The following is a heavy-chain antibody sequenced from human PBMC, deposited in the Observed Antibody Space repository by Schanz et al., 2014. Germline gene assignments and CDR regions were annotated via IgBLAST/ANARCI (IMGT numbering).Heavy chain of an antibody. Sequence: QVQLVQSGDEVKKPGASVKVSCKTSGYTFSDYGITWVRQAPGQGLEWVGWISPYTGNTHYFDKMEGRVTMTTDTSTSTAYMELRSLRSDDTALYYCTRGGYSYALSAFDIWGQGTMVTVSP. CDR1: GYTFSDYG. CDR3: TRGGYSYALSAFDI. J-gene: IGHJ3*02. V-gene: IGHV1-18*01. CDR2: ISPYTGNT. D-gene: IGHD5-18*01.